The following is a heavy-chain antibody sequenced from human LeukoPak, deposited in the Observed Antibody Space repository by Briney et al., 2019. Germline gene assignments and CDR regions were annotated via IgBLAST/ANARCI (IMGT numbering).Heavy chain of an antibody. V-gene: IGHV3-23*01. CDR1: GFTFSTYA. CDR2: ISGSGDST. D-gene: IGHD6-19*01. Sequence: GGSLRLSCAASGFTFSTYAMSWVRQAPGKGLEWVSAISGSGDSTYYADSVKGRFTISRDNSKNTLYLQMNSLRAEDTAVYYCARTISTGIAVAAKGYWGQGTLVTVSS. J-gene: IGHJ4*02. CDR3: ARTISTGIAVAAKGY.